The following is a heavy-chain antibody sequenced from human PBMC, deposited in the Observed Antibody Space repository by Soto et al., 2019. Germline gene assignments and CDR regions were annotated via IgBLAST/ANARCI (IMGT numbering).Heavy chain of an antibody. CDR3: ARGPPIVATIMYWVY. Sequence: QVQLQQWGAGLLKPSETLSLTCAVYGGSFSGYYWSWIRQPPGKGLEWIGEINHSGSTNYNPSLKSRVTISVDTSKNQFSLKLSSVTAADTAVYYCARGPPIVATIMYWVYWGQGTLVTVSS. CDR1: GGSFSGYY. CDR2: INHSGST. J-gene: IGHJ4*02. V-gene: IGHV4-34*01. D-gene: IGHD5-12*01.